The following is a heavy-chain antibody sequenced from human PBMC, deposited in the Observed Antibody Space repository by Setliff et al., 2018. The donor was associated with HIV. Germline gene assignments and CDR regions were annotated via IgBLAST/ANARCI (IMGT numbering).Heavy chain of an antibody. Sequence: GSGPTLVNPTQTLTLTCTFSGFSLSTSGMCVSWIRQPPGKALEWLARIDWDDDKFYSTSLKTRLTISKDTSKNQVVLTMTNMDPVDTATYYCVRMISYSPYFDYWGQGTLVTVSS. V-gene: IGHV2-70*17. CDR3: VRMISYSPYFDY. CDR1: GFSLSTSGMC. D-gene: IGHD1-26*01. CDR2: IDWDDDK. J-gene: IGHJ4*02.